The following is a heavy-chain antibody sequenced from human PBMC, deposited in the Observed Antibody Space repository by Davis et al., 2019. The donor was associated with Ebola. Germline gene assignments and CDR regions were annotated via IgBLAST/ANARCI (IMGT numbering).Heavy chain of an antibody. CDR1: GYTFTGYY. J-gene: IGHJ5*02. V-gene: IGHV1-2*02. CDR3: ARDRPAAIRSVNWFDP. CDR2: INPNSGGT. D-gene: IGHD2-2*02. Sequence: ASVQVSCKASGYTFTGYYMHWVRQAPGQGLEWMGWINPNSGGTNYAQKFQGRVTMTRDTSISTAYMELSRLSSDDTAVYYCARDRPAAIRSVNWFDPWGQGTLVTVSS.